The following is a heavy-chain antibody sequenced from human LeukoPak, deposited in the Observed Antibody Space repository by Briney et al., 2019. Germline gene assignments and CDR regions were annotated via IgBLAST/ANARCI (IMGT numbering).Heavy chain of an antibody. CDR2: IYPGDSDT. CDR1: GFTFSNAW. J-gene: IGHJ4*02. D-gene: IGHD3-22*01. CDR3: ARPYATNYFDSNSY. V-gene: IGHV5-51*01. Sequence: GGSPRLSCAASGFTFSNAWIGWVRQMPGKGLEWMGIIYPGDSDTRYSPSFQGQVTISADKSISTAYLQWSSLKASDTAIYYCARPYATNYFDSNSYWGQGTLVTVSS.